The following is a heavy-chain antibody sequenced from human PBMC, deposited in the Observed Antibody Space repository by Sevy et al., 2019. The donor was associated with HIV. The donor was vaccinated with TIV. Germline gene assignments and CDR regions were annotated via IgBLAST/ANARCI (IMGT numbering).Heavy chain of an antibody. D-gene: IGHD3-9*01. V-gene: IGHV3-30*18. Sequence: GGSLRLSCEVSGLSVTNNGMHWVRQAPGKGLEWVAVISYDGINKYYGDSVKGRFIISRDRSKNTLYLQMNILRIEDQAVYYCGKDFTGFYGMDVWGQGTTVTVSS. CDR1: GLSVTNNG. CDR3: GKDFTGFYGMDV. CDR2: ISYDGINK. J-gene: IGHJ6*02.